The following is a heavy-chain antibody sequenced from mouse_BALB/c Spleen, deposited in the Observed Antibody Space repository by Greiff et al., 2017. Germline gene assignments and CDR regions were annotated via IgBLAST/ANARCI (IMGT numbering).Heavy chain of an antibody. CDR1: GFTFSSYT. CDR3: ARQGYYYGSSYPFAY. CDR2: ISNGGGST. V-gene: IGHV5-12-2*01. Sequence: VQLKESGGGLVQPGGSLKLSCAASGFTFSSYTMSWVRQTPEKRLEWVAYISNGGGSTYYPDTVKGRFTISRDNAKNTLYLQMSSLKSEDTAMYYCARQGYYYGSSYPFAYWGQGTLVTVSA. D-gene: IGHD1-1*01. J-gene: IGHJ3*01.